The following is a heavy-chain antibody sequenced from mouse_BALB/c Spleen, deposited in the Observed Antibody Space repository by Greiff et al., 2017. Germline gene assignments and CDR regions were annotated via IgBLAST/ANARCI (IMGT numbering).Heavy chain of an antibody. D-gene: IGHD1-1*01. V-gene: IGHV1-77*01. J-gene: IGHJ1*01. Sequence: VQLQQSGAELARPGASVKLSCKASGYTFTDYYINWVKQRTGQGLEWIGEIYPGSGNTYYNEKFKGKATLTADKSSSTAYMQLSSLTSEDSAVYFCARLLRSLYWYFDVWGAGTTVTVSS. CDR3: ARLLRSLYWYFDV. CDR2: IYPGSGNT. CDR1: GYTFTDYY.